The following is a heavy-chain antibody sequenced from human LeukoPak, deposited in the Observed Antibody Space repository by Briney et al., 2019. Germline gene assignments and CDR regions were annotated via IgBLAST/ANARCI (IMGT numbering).Heavy chain of an antibody. V-gene: IGHV3-23*01. D-gene: IGHD3-10*01. CDR2: ISGSGGST. Sequence: GGSLRLSCAASGFTFSSYAMSRVRQAPGKGLEWVSAISGSGGSTYYADSVKGRFTISRDNSKNTLYLQMNSLRAEDTALYYCARDLAPTMVRGVQPSGYWGQGTLVTVSS. CDR1: GFTFSSYA. CDR3: ARDLAPTMVRGVQPSGY. J-gene: IGHJ4*02.